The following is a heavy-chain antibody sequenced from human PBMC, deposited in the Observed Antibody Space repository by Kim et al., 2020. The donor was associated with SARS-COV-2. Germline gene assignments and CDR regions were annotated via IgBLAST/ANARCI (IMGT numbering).Heavy chain of an antibody. CDR2: STI. Sequence: STIYYADSVKGRFTISRDNAKNSLYLQMNSLRAEDTAVYYCARDRATGNYWGQGTLVTVSS. D-gene: IGHD5-12*01. V-gene: IGHV3-11*04. CDR3: ARDRATGNY. J-gene: IGHJ4*02.